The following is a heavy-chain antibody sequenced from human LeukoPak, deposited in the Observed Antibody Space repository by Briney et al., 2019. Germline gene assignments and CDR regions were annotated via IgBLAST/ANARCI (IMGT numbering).Heavy chain of an antibody. CDR2: IIPSGHTT. CDR3: AKDTSSGWPNWFDP. D-gene: IGHD6-19*01. Sequence: GGSLRLSCAASGFTFSSHGMNWVRQAPGKGLEWVSGIIPSGHTTYYADSVRGRFTISRDNSRNTLYLQMNSLRAEDTAVYYCAKDTSSGWPNWFDPWGQGTLVTVSS. CDR1: GFTFSSHG. J-gene: IGHJ5*02. V-gene: IGHV3-23*01.